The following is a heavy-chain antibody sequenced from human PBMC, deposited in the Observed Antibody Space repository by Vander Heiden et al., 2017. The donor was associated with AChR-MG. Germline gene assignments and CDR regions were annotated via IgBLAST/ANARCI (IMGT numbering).Heavy chain of an antibody. CDR3: ARDRDYMDV. CDR2: ISAYNGNT. J-gene: IGHJ6*03. Sequence: QAQLVQSGAEVKKPGASVMVSCKASGSTFASYGISWVRQATGQGLEWMGGISAYNGNTNNAQKLQGRVTMTTNTSTSTAYMELRSLRSDDTAVYYCARDRDYMDVWGKGTTVTVSS. V-gene: IGHV1-18*01. CDR1: GSTFASYG.